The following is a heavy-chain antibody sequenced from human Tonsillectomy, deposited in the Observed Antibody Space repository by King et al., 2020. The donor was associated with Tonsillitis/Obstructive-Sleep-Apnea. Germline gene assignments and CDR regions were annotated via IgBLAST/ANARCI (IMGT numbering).Heavy chain of an antibody. Sequence: QVQLVESGGGVVQPGRSLRLSCAASGFSFRTYAMHWVRQAPGKGLEWVSLISYDGNTKYDADSVKGRFTISRDNSKNTLFLQMNSLRPEDTAVYYCVREDRSGSYYKLDYWGQGTLVTVSS. J-gene: IGHJ4*02. CDR1: GFSFRTYA. D-gene: IGHD3-10*01. CDR2: ISYDGNTK. V-gene: IGHV3-30*04. CDR3: VREDRSGSYYKLDY.